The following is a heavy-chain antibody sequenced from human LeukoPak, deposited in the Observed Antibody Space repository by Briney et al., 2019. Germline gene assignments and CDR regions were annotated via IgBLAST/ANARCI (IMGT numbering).Heavy chain of an antibody. V-gene: IGHV4-59*01. CDR3: ARGEVAHMAG. J-gene: IGHJ4*02. CDR2: IYYSGST. CDR1: GGSISSYY. D-gene: IGHD2-15*01. Sequence: SSETLSLTCTVSGGSISSYYWGWIRQPPGKGLKWIGYIYYSGSTNYNPSLKSRVTISVDTSKNQFSLKLSSVTAADTAVYYCARGEVAHMAGWGQGTLVTFSS.